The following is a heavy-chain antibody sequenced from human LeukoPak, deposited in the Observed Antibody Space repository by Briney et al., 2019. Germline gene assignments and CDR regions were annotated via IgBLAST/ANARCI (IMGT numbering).Heavy chain of an antibody. CDR2: ISGSGGST. J-gene: IGHJ4*02. CDR1: GFTFDDYG. CDR3: AKWDTYYDSSGYYFY. Sequence: GGSLRLSCAASGFTFDDYGMSWVRQAPGKGLEWVSAISGSGGSTYYAASVKGRFTISRDNSKNTLYLQMNSLRGEDTAVYYCAKWDTYYDSSGYYFYWGQGTLVTVSS. D-gene: IGHD3-22*01. V-gene: IGHV3-23*01.